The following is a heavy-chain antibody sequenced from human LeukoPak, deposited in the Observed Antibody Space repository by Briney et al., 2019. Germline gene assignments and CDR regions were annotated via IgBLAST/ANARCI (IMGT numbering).Heavy chain of an antibody. CDR3: AKEYTPSSPLGELDS. CDR1: GFSFSSYA. CDR2: IRHDETNE. J-gene: IGHJ4*02. D-gene: IGHD6-6*01. Sequence: GGSLRLSCAVSGFSFSSYAMHWVRQAPGKGLEWVALIRHDETNEYYADSVQGRFTISRDTSKNTLYLQMNSLRAEDTAVYYCAKEYTPSSPLGELDSWGQGTLVTVFS. V-gene: IGHV3-30*02.